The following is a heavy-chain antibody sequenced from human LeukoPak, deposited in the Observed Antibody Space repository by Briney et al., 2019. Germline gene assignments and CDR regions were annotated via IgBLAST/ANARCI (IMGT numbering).Heavy chain of an antibody. CDR1: GYSINNYW. CDR3: ARQEYCSGGSCYTWFDP. V-gene: IGHV5-51*01. Sequence: GESLKISCKGSGYSINNYWIGWVRQMPGKGLEGMGIIYPADSDIRYSPSFQGQVTISADTSISTAYLQWSSLKASDTAMYYCARQEYCSGGSCYTWFDPWGQGTLVTVSS. J-gene: IGHJ5*02. D-gene: IGHD2-15*01. CDR2: IYPADSDI.